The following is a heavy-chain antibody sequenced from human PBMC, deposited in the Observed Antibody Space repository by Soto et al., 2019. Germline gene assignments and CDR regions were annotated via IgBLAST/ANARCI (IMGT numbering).Heavy chain of an antibody. CDR1: GYTFTNYS. CDR2: LSANHVKT. D-gene: IGHD6-19*01. J-gene: IGHJ4*02. Sequence: ASVKFSCKSSGYTFTNYSITWVGQAPCQGVQWMGRLSANHVKTNYAQKPQGRVTMTTGASTSTAHMELRRLRSDDKAVYYCARYRGKVAGYPYLFGGQGTLVTVSS. V-gene: IGHV1-18*01. CDR3: ARYRGKVAGYPYLF.